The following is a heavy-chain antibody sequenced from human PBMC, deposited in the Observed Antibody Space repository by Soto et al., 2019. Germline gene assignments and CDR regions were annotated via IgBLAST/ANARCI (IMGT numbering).Heavy chain of an antibody. V-gene: IGHV1-3*01. CDR2: INPDNGNT. J-gene: IGHJ5*02. CDR1: GYTFTRYT. Sequence: GASVKVSCKASGYTFTRYTMNWVRQAPGQRLEWMGWINPDNGNTKSSQKFQDRVIITRDTSASTAYMDLSSLRSEDTAVYYCAIGIATSQLDPPGQGTLVTGFS. D-gene: IGHD2-21*01. CDR3: AIGIATSQLDP.